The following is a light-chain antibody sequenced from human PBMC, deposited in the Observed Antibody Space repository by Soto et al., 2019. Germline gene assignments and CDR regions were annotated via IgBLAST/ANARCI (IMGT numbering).Light chain of an antibody. CDR2: DAS. J-gene: IGKJ4*01. V-gene: IGKV1-39*01. CDR1: QSIISY. CDR3: QQSYSTPLT. Sequence: DIQMPQSPSSLSASVGDRVTITCRASQSIISYLNWYHQKPGKAPKLLIYDASSLQSGVPSRFSGSGSGTDFTLTISSLQPEDSATYYCQQSYSTPLTFGGGTKVEIK.